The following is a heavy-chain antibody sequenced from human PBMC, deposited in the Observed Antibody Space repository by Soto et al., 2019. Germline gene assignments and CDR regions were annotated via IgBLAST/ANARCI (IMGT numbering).Heavy chain of an antibody. J-gene: IGHJ6*02. CDR3: ARVRVDFWSGPSPYYYYGMDV. CDR1: GGSISSYY. Sequence: SETLSLTCTVSGGSISSYYWSWIRQPPGKGLEWIGYIYYSGSTNYNPSLKSRVTISVDTSKDQFSLKLSSVTAADTAVYYCARVRVDFWSGPSPYYYYGMDVWGQGTTVTVSS. CDR2: IYYSGST. V-gene: IGHV4-59*01. D-gene: IGHD3-3*01.